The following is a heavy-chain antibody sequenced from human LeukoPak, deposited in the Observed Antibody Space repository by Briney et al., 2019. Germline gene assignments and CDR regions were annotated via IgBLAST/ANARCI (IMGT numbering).Heavy chain of an antibody. Sequence: SETLSLTCAVYCGSFSGYSWSWIRQPPGKGLEWIGYIYHSGSTYYNPSLKSRVTISVDRSKNQFSLKLSSVTAADTAVYYCARYCSSTSCSEGFDYWGQGTLVTVSS. D-gene: IGHD2-2*01. J-gene: IGHJ4*02. CDR2: IYHSGST. CDR1: CGSFSGYS. V-gene: IGHV4-30-2*01. CDR3: ARYCSSTSCSEGFDY.